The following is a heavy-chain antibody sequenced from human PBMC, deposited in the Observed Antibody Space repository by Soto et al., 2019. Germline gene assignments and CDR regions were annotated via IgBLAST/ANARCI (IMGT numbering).Heavy chain of an antibody. CDR1: GFIFSSYA. D-gene: IGHD6-6*01. V-gene: IGHV3-23*01. J-gene: IGHJ4*02. CDR2: ISSSGGST. CDR3: AKLSLEGGRGYSTSSSFDY. Sequence: GGSLRLSCAASGFIFSSYAMSWVRQAPGKGLEWVSAISSSGGSTFYADSVKGRFTISRDNSKNTLHLQMNSLRAEDTAVYYCAKLSLEGGRGYSTSSSFDYWGQGTLVTVSS.